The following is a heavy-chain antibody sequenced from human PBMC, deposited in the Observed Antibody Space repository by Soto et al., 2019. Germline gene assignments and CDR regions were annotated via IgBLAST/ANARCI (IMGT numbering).Heavy chain of an antibody. CDR3: ARIYCTNGVCYRGIDY. CDR1: GFTFSSYG. V-gene: IGHV3-33*01. Sequence: QVQLVESGGGVVQPGRSLRLSCAASGFTFSSYGMHWVRQAPGKGLEWVAVKWYDGSNKYYADSVKGRFTISRDNSKNTLYLQMNSLRAEDTAVYYCARIYCTNGVCYRGIDYWGQGTLVTVSS. D-gene: IGHD2-8*01. CDR2: KWYDGSNK. J-gene: IGHJ4*02.